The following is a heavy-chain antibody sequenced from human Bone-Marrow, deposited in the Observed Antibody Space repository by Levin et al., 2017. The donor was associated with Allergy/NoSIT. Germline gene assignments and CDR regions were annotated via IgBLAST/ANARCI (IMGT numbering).Heavy chain of an antibody. CDR3: AKSTYYDNLTGDYVAFDI. CDR2: ITGSGGST. CDR1: GFIFSNYA. V-gene: IGHV3-23*01. J-gene: IGHJ3*02. Sequence: GGSLRLSCEASGFIFSNYAMSWVRQSPGKGLEWVSGITGSGGSTYYVGSVKGRFTISRDNSKNTLYLHMNSLSAEDTAVYHCAKSTYYDNLTGDYVAFDIWGQGTVVAVSS. D-gene: IGHD3-9*01.